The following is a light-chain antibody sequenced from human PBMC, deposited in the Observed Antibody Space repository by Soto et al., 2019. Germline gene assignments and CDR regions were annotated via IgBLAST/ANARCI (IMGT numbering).Light chain of an antibody. Sequence: EKVMTHSPVTLSVPPCERATLSYMARQSVSSNLAWYQQKPGQAPSLLIYGAFTRATGIPARFSGSGSGTEFTLIISSLQSEDSAVYYCQQYDSWLWTFGQGTKVDIK. V-gene: IGKV3-15*01. CDR1: QSVSSN. CDR2: GAF. CDR3: QQYDSWLWT. J-gene: IGKJ1*01.